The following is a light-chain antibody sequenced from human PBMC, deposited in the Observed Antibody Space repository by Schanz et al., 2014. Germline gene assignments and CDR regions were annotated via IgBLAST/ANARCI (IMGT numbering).Light chain of an antibody. CDR3: NSYAGSNNWV. V-gene: IGLV2-8*01. Sequence: QSVLTQPPSASGSPGQSVTISCTGTSSDVGGYNYVSWYQQHPGKAPKLMISEVSKRPSGVPDRFSGSKSGNTASLTVSGLQDEDEADYYCNSYAGSNNWVFGGGTKLTVL. CDR2: EVS. J-gene: IGLJ3*02. CDR1: SSDVGGYNY.